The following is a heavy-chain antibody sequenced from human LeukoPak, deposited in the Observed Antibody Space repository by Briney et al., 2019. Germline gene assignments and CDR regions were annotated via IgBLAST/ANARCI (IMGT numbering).Heavy chain of an antibody. J-gene: IGHJ4*02. V-gene: IGHV4/OR15-8*01. Sequence: SETLSLTCDVSGDSIGSSNWWNWVRQPPGKGLEWIGGIYHSGSTNYNPSLKSRVTMSVDKSKNQFSLKLSSVTAADTAVFYCARRRYNYGFDSWGQGTLVTVSS. CDR2: IYHSGST. CDR3: ARRRYNYGFDS. CDR1: GDSIGSSNW. D-gene: IGHD5-18*01.